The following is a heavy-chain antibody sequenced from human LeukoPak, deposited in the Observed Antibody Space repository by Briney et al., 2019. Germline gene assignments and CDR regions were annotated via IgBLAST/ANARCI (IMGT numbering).Heavy chain of an antibody. Sequence: SETLSLTCSVSGGSINSNSYYWAWIRRPPGKGLEWIGSVYYSGGTYYNPSLKSRVTMFVDTSKNQFSLKLSSVTAADTAVYYCARQTSGYNSGLRFDYWGQGTLVTVSS. J-gene: IGHJ4*02. V-gene: IGHV4-39*01. CDR1: GGSINSNSYY. CDR2: VYYSGGT. D-gene: IGHD6-19*01. CDR3: ARQTSGYNSGLRFDY.